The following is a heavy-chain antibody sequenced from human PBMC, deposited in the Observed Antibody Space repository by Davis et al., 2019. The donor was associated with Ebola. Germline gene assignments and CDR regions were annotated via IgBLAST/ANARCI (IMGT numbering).Heavy chain of an antibody. V-gene: IGHV3-33*01. CDR1: GFTFNKYP. J-gene: IGHJ4*02. CDR3: ARGFPGGDYMSDF. D-gene: IGHD4-17*01. CDR2: TWYAGKNQ. Sequence: PGGSLRLSCAASGFTFNKYPMHWVRQAPGKGLEWVAVTWYAGKNQYYADSLRGRFTISRDNSRNTLYLEMDNLGVEDTAVYYCARGFPGGDYMSDFWGQGALVTVSS.